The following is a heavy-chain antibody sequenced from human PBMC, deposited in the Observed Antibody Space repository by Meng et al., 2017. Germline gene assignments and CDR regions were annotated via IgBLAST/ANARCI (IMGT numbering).Heavy chain of an antibody. J-gene: IGHJ4*02. V-gene: IGHV1-18*01. CDR1: GYTFTSYG. CDR2: ISAYNGNT. Sequence: VQGGAEVKKPGAPVNVSCKASGYTFTSYGISWVRQAPGQGLEWMGWISAYNGNTNYAQKLQGRVTMTTDTSTSTAYMGLRSLRSDDTAVYYCARDPRITGTTLPDYWGQGTLVTVSS. CDR3: ARDPRITGTTLPDY. D-gene: IGHD1-7*01.